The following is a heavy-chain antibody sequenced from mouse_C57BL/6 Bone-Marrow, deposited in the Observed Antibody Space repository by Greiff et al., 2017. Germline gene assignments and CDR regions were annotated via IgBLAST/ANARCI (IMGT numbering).Heavy chain of an antibody. CDR1: GYTFTSYW. V-gene: IGHV1-61*01. CDR3: ARSPHYHGSHWYFDV. D-gene: IGHD1-1*01. CDR2: IYPSDSET. Sequence: QVQLQQPGAELVRPGSSVKLSCKASGYTFTSYWMDWVKQRPGQGLEWIGNIYPSDSETHYNQKFKDKATLTVDKSSSTAYMQLSSLTSEDSAVYYCARSPHYHGSHWYFDVWGTGTTVTVSS. J-gene: IGHJ1*03.